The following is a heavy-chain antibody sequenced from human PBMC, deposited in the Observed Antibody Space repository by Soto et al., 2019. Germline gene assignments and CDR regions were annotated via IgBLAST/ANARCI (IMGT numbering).Heavy chain of an antibody. CDR3: ARDNDYGDFFHFDY. V-gene: IGHV3-30-3*01. CDR1: GFTFSSYA. D-gene: IGHD4-17*01. Sequence: PGGSLRLSCAASGFTFSSYAMHWVRQAPGKGLEWVAVISYDGSNKYYADSVKGRFTISRDNSKNALYLQMNSLRAEDTAVYYCARDNDYGDFFHFDYWGQGTLVTVSS. J-gene: IGHJ4*02. CDR2: ISYDGSNK.